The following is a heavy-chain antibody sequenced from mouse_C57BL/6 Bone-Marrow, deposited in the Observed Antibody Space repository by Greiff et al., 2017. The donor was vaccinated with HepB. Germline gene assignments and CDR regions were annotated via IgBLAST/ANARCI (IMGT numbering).Heavy chain of an antibody. CDR1: GYAFTNYL. V-gene: IGHV1-54*01. J-gene: IGHJ2*01. CDR2: INPGSGGT. CDR3: ARSITTVVATPFDY. Sequence: QVQLQQSGAELVRPGPSVKVSCKASGYAFTNYLIEWVKQRPGQGLEWIGVINPGSGGTNYNEKFKGKATLTADKSSSTAYMQLSSLTSEDSAVYFCARSITTVVATPFDYWGQGTTHSLL. D-gene: IGHD1-1*01.